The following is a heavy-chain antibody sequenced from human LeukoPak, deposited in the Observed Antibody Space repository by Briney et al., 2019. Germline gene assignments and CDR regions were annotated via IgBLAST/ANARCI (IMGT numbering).Heavy chain of an antibody. V-gene: IGHV4-59*01. Sequence: SETLSLTCTLSGGSISSCYWSWLRQPPGKGLEWIGYISYSGNTKYGPSLKSRVTISADTSRNQFSLKVSSVTAADTALYYCARWSGSGWKYLDHWGQGTLVTVSS. D-gene: IGHD6-19*01. CDR2: ISYSGNT. CDR3: ARWSGSGWKYLDH. J-gene: IGHJ4*02. CDR1: GGSISSCY.